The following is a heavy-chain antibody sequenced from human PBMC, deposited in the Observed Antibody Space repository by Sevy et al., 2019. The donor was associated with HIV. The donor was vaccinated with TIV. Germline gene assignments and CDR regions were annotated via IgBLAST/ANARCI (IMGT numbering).Heavy chain of an antibody. CDR2: IYTSGST. Sequence: SETLSLTCTVSGGSISSGSYYWSWIRQPAGKGLEWIWRIYTSGSTNYNPSLKSRVTISVDASKNQFSLKLSSVTAADTAVYYCARKIAVAGLGVWFDPWGQGTLVTVSS. CDR1: GGSISSGSYY. D-gene: IGHD6-19*01. V-gene: IGHV4-61*02. CDR3: ARKIAVAGLGVWFDP. J-gene: IGHJ5*02.